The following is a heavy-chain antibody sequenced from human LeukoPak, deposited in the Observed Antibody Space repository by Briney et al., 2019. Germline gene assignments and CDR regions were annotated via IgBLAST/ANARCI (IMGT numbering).Heavy chain of an antibody. V-gene: IGHV3-30*02. Sequence: GSLRLSCAASGFTFSSYGMHWVRQAPGKGLEWVAFIRYDGSNKYYADSVKGRFTISRDNSKNTLYLQMNSLRAEDTAVYYCAKGGVVPAANYYYYMDVWGKGTTVTVSS. CDR1: GFTFSSYG. CDR3: AKGGVVPAANYYYYMDV. J-gene: IGHJ6*03. D-gene: IGHD2-2*01. CDR2: IRYDGSNK.